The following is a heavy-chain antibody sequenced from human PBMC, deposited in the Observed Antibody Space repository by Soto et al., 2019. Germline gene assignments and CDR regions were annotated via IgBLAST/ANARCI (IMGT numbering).Heavy chain of an antibody. D-gene: IGHD2-2*01. CDR1: GFTFSNYA. CDR3: AKKTGAPVAPGFDY. J-gene: IGHJ4*02. V-gene: IGHV3-23*01. Sequence: GGYLRLSCAASGFTFSNYAMSWVRQAPEKGLEWVSGINAGGFNTYYADSVKGRFTISRDNSRNTLYLQVNSLRAEDTAVYYCAKKTGAPVAPGFDYWGQGTLVTVS. CDR2: INAGGFNT.